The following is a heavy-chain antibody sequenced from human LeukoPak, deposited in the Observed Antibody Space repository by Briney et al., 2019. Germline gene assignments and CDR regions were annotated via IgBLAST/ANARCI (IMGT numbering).Heavy chain of an antibody. CDR2: IYPGESDT. D-gene: IGHD5-18*01. J-gene: IGHJ6*02. CDR3: ARPARGYYYYGMDV. V-gene: IGHV5-51*01. CDR1: GCRFTSYW. Sequence: GGALEISLKGSGCRFTSYWIGWGRPMPGKGVEWMGIIYPGESDTRYSPSFQGQLTISADKSISTAYLQWISPKAPATAMYYCARPARGYYYYGMDVWGQGTTVTVSS.